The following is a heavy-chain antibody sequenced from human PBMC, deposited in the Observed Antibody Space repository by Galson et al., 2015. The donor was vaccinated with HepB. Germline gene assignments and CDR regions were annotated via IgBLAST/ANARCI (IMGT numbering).Heavy chain of an antibody. CDR3: AREECSSTSCYRWFDP. D-gene: IGHD2-2*01. J-gene: IGHJ5*02. CDR1: GDSVSSNSAA. V-gene: IGHV6-1*01. CDR2: TYYRSKWYN. Sequence: CAISGDSVSSNSAAWNWIRQSPSRGLEWLGRTYYRSKWYNDYAVSVKSRITINPDTSKNQFSLQLNSVTPEDTAVYYCAREECSSTSCYRWFDPWGQGTLVTVSS.